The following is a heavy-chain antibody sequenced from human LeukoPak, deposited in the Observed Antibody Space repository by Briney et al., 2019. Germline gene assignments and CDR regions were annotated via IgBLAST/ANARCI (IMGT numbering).Heavy chain of an antibody. Sequence: GGSLRLSCAVSGFTFSSNYMSWVRQAPGKGLEWVSVIYSGGSTYYADSVKGRFTISRDDSKNTLYLQMNSLRAEDTAVYFWARHYSDSSGYYFYFDSWGQGTLVTVSS. CDR2: IYSGGST. CDR3: ARHYSDSSGYYFYFDS. V-gene: IGHV3-53*01. D-gene: IGHD3-22*01. CDR1: GFTFSSNY. J-gene: IGHJ4*02.